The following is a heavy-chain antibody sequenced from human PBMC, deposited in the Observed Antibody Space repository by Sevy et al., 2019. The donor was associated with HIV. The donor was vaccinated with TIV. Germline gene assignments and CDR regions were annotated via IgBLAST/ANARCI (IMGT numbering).Heavy chain of an antibody. D-gene: IGHD6-6*01. Sequence: GGSLRLSCAASGFTFSSYAMHWVRQAPGKGLEWVAVISYDGSNKYYADSVKGRFTISRDNSKNTLYLQMNGLRAEDTAVYYCARGLLVSTRPPEGYFDYWGQGTLVTVSS. J-gene: IGHJ4*02. CDR1: GFTFSSYA. CDR2: ISYDGSNK. CDR3: ARGLLVSTRPPEGYFDY. V-gene: IGHV3-30-3*01.